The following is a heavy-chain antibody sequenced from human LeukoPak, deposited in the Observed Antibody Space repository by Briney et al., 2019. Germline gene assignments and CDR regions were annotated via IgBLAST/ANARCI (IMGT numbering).Heavy chain of an antibody. Sequence: SETLSLTCTVYGGSFSGYYWSWIRQPPGKGLEWIGEINHSGSTNYNPSLKSRVTISVDTSKNQFSLKLSSVTAADTAVYYCARTTTMVRGATAAWTKNYYYYGMDVWGQGTTVTVSS. D-gene: IGHD3-10*01. CDR2: INHSGST. CDR1: GGSFSGYY. J-gene: IGHJ6*02. V-gene: IGHV4-34*01. CDR3: ARTTTMVRGATAAWTKNYYYYGMDV.